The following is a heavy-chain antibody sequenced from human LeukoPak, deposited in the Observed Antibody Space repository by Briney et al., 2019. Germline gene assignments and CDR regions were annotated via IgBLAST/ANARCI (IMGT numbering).Heavy chain of an antibody. Sequence: PGGSLRLSCAASGFTFSSYAMSWVRQAPGKGLEWVSSISSSSYIYYADSVKGRFTVSRDNAKNSLYLQMNSLRAEDTAVYYCARGRSGCSSTSCSNWFDPWGQGTLVTVSS. J-gene: IGHJ5*02. V-gene: IGHV3-21*01. CDR2: ISSSSYI. CDR1: GFTFSSYA. CDR3: ARGRSGCSSTSCSNWFDP. D-gene: IGHD2-2*01.